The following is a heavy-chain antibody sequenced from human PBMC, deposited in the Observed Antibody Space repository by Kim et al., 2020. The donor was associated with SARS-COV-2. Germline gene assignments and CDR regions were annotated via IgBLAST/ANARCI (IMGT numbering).Heavy chain of an antibody. CDR1: GYTFTSYD. CDR2: MNPNSGNT. D-gene: IGHD2-2*01. J-gene: IGHJ4*02. Sequence: ASVKVSCKASGYTFTSYDINWVRQATGQGLEWMGWMNPNSGNTGYAQKFQGRVTMTRNTSISTAYMELSSLRSEDTAVYYCARGPPRGRSPRYCSSTSCYFHYWGQGTLVTVSS. V-gene: IGHV1-8*01. CDR3: ARGPPRGRSPRYCSSTSCYFHY.